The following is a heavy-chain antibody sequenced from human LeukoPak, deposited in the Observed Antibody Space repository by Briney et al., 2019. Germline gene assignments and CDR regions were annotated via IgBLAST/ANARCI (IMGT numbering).Heavy chain of an antibody. D-gene: IGHD3-10*01. Sequence: GGSLRLSCAASGFTFRNYAMSWVRQAPGEGLERVSHAGGGCTNSVYEDSAKGRFTIYSDKSKNTLYLQMNSLRAEDTAVYYRAKGRGQYYYNYDMDVWGKGTTVTVSS. J-gene: IGHJ6*04. V-gene: IGHV3-23*01. CDR1: GFTFRNYA. CDR2: AGGGCTNS. CDR3: AKGRGQYYYNYDMDV.